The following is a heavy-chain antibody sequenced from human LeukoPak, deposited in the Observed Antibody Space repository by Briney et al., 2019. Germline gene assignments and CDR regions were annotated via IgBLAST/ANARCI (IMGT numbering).Heavy chain of an antibody. V-gene: IGHV3-30*04. CDR3: ARGPATQLWFTPNWFDP. CDR2: ISYDGSNK. J-gene: IGHJ5*02. CDR1: GFTFSSYA. Sequence: PGRSLRLSCAAYGFTFSSYAIHWVRQAPGKGREWVAFISYDGSNKYYADSVKGRSTISRDNSKNTLYLQMNSLRAEDTAVYYCARGPATQLWFTPNWFDPWGQGTLVTVSS. D-gene: IGHD5-18*01.